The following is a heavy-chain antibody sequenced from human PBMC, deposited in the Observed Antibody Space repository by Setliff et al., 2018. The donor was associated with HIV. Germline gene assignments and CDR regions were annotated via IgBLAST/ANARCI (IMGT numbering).Heavy chain of an antibody. CDR2: ITSSGDNT. CDR1: GFAFSSYS. J-gene: IGHJ4*02. Sequence: PGGSLRLSCAASGFAFSSYSMNWVRQAPGKGLEWVSVITSSGDNTYYADFVKGRFTISRDNSKNTVYLQMNSLRVDDTAVYYCAKSRIQLWATEDYWGQGTLVTVSS. D-gene: IGHD5-18*01. CDR3: AKSRIQLWATEDY. V-gene: IGHV3-23*01.